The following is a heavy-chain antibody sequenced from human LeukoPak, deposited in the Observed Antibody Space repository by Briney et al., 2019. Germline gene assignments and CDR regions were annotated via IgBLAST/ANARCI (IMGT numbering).Heavy chain of an antibody. D-gene: IGHD3-22*01. CDR2: ISYDGSNK. V-gene: IGHV3-30-3*01. CDR3: AREAPPFTMIVAVARAFDI. CDR1: GFTFSSYA. J-gene: IGHJ3*02. Sequence: SGGSLRLSCAASGFTFSSYAMHWVRQAPGKGLEWVAVISYDGSNKYYADSVKGRFTISRDNSKNTLYLRMNSLRAEDTAVYYCAREAPPFTMIVAVARAFDIWGQGTMVTVSS.